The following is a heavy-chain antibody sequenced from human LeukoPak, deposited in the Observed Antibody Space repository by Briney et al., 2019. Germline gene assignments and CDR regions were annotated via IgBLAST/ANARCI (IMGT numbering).Heavy chain of an antibody. V-gene: IGHV3-30*18. CDR2: ISYDGSNK. D-gene: IGHD6-19*01. Sequence: GGSLRLSCAASGFTFSSYGMHWVRQAPGKGLEWVAVISYDGSNKYYADSVKGRFTISRDNSKNTLYLQMNSLRAEDTAEYYCAKGEKWLRVIDAFDIWGQGTMVTVSS. J-gene: IGHJ3*02. CDR3: AKGEKWLRVIDAFDI. CDR1: GFTFSSYG.